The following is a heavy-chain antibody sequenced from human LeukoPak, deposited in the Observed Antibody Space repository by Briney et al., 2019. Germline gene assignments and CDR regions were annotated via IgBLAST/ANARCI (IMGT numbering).Heavy chain of an antibody. V-gene: IGHV3-23*01. CDR3: AKDSATYGRFDY. CDR2: ISGSGGNT. Sequence: KPGGSLRLSCAASGFTFSSYGMSSGRQAPGKGLEWVSAISGSGGNTYYADPVKGRFSVSRDNSKNTLYLQMNSLRAEDTAVYFCAKDSATYGRFDYWGQGSLVTVSS. CDR1: GFTFSSYG. J-gene: IGHJ4*02. D-gene: IGHD3-10*01.